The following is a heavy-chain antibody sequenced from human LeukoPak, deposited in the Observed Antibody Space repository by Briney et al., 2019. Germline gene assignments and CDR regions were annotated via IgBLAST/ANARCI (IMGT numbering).Heavy chain of an antibody. Sequence: SGGSLRLSCAASGFTFSSYSMNWVRQAPGRGLEWVSYISSSSSTIYYADSVKGRFTISRDNAKNSLYLQMNSLRAEDTAVYYCARGVIAAAGKNPLDYWGQGTLVTVSS. V-gene: IGHV3-48*01. CDR1: GFTFSSYS. CDR3: ARGVIAAAGKNPLDY. CDR2: ISSSSSTI. J-gene: IGHJ4*02. D-gene: IGHD6-13*01.